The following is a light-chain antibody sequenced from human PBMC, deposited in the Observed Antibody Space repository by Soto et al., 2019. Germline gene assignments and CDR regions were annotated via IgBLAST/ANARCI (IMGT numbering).Light chain of an antibody. CDR2: DAS. V-gene: IGKV3-11*01. CDR1: QSVSSY. J-gene: IGKJ1*01. CDR3: QQRSNWPGT. Sequence: EIVLTQSPATLSLSPGERATHSFRASQSVSSYLAWYQQKPGQAPRLLIYDASNRATGIPARFSGSGSGTDFTLTISSLEPEDFAVYYCQQRSNWPGTFGQGTKVDIK.